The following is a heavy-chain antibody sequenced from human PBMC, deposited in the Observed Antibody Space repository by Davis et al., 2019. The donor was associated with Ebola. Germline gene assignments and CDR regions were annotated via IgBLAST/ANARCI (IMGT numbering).Heavy chain of an antibody. D-gene: IGHD2-21*01. V-gene: IGHV3-9*01. CDR3: ARNAEEDLIGTLIMVDYFDY. CDR1: GFKFDDYG. CDR2: ISWDSGSI. Sequence: SLKISCAGSGFKFDDYGMHWVRQVPGKGLEWVSGISWDSGSIQYADSVKGRFTISKDNAKNSLYLQLKSLRAEDTAIYYCARNAEEDLIGTLIMVDYFDYWGQGTPVTVSS. J-gene: IGHJ4*02.